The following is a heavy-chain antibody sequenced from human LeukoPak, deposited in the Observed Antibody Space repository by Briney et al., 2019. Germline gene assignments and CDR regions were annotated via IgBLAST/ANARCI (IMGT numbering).Heavy chain of an antibody. CDR1: GGSFSGYY. CDR2: INHSGST. V-gene: IGHV4-34*01. D-gene: IGHD5-18*01. J-gene: IGHJ4*02. Sequence: SETLSLTCAVYGGSFSGYYWSWIRQPPGKGLEWIGEINHSGSTNYNPSLKSRVTISVDTSKNQFSLKLSSVTAADTAVYYCARAGYSYDHRSFDYWGQGTLVTVSS. CDR3: ARAGYSYDHRSFDY.